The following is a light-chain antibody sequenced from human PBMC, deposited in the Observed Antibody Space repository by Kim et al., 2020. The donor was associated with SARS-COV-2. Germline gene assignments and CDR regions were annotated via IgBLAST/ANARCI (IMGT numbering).Light chain of an antibody. CDR3: QRYDDHPVT. CDR2: KAS. V-gene: IGKV1-5*03. Sequence: SALVGDGVTMFCGARQNSHNWVAWYQQKPGKAPRVMMDKASSLESGDSSRFSGSGSGTEITLTINILQPDDFATYYRQRYDDHPVTFGQGTKVEI. J-gene: IGKJ1*01. CDR1: QNSHNW.